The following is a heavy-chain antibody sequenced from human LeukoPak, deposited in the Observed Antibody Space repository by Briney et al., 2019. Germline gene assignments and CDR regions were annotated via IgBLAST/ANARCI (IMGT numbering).Heavy chain of an antibody. CDR1: GYIFTNYY. V-gene: IGHV1-46*01. D-gene: IGHD3-10*01. Sequence: ASVKVSCKASGYIFTNYYMHWVRQAPGQGLEWMGIINPSGGSTTYAQKFQGRVTMTTGTSTSTAYMELRSLRSDDTAVYYCARDQLGMDLFSYYYGSGRSGCFDPWGQGTLVTVSS. CDR2: INPSGGST. J-gene: IGHJ5*02. CDR3: ARDQLGMDLFSYYYGSGRSGCFDP.